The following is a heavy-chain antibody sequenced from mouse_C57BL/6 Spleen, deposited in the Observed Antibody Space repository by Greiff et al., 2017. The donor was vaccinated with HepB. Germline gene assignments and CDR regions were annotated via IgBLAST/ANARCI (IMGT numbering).Heavy chain of an antibody. V-gene: IGHV5-9-1*02. Sequence: EVKLMESGEGLVKPGGSLKLSCAASGFTFSSYAMSWVRQTPEKRLEWVAYISSGGDYIYYADTVKGRFTISRDNARNTLYLQMSSLKSEDTAMYYCTGTVVATRYFDVWGTGTTVTVSS. J-gene: IGHJ1*03. CDR2: ISSGGDYI. D-gene: IGHD1-1*01. CDR3: TGTVVATRYFDV. CDR1: GFTFSSYA.